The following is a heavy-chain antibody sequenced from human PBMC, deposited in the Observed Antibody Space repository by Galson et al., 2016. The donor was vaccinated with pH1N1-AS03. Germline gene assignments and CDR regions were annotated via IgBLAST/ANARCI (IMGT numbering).Heavy chain of an antibody. CDR1: GVSVTSSGVG. CDR2: VYWDETR. CDR3: ALPNSGGNAFEI. Sequence: PALVKPTQTLTLTCSVSGVSVTSSGVGVGWFRQPPGKALEWLALVYWDETRRYSPSLKNRLTITTDSSKNQVVLTVTSVDPMDIATYFCALPNSGGNAFEIWGPGTMDTVSS. J-gene: IGHJ3*02. V-gene: IGHV2-5*02. D-gene: IGHD2/OR15-2a*01.